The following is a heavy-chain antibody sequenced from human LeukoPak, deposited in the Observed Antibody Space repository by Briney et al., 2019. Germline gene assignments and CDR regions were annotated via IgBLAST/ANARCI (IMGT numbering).Heavy chain of an antibody. V-gene: IGHV3-48*03. CDR3: AKDEGITGRPRGLDY. D-gene: IGHD6-13*01. CDR2: IATDGTI. CDR1: EFILSTSE. J-gene: IGHJ4*02. Sequence: GGSLRLSCVAAEFILSTSEMNWVRQAAGKGLEWVSFIATDGTIYYADSVKGRFTLSRDNAKNSLYLQMNSLRPEDTAVYYCAKDEGITGRPRGLDYWGQGTLVTVSS.